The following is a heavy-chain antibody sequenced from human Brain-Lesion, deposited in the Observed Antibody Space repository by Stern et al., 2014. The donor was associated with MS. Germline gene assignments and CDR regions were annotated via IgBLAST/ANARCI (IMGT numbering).Heavy chain of an antibody. CDR2: INRDGSTT. CDR3: TILSGPYDH. Sequence: VQLVESGGGLVQPGGSLRLSCAASGFTFSNSWMHWVRQAPGKGLVWFSRINRDGSTTTYADSVKGRFTISRDNAKNTLYLQMSSLRAEDTAVYYCTILSGPYDHWGQGTLVTVSS. J-gene: IGHJ4*02. V-gene: IGHV3-74*02. D-gene: IGHD3-10*01. CDR1: GFTFSNSW.